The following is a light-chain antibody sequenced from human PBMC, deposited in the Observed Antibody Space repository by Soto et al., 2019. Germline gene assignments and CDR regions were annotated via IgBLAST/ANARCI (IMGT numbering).Light chain of an antibody. Sequence: QSALTQPSSVSGSPGQSITISCTGTSSAVGSYNLVSWYQQHPTKAPKLMIYEVSKRPSGVSNRFSGSKSDNTASLTISGLQAEDEADYYCCSYAGSSTLAVFGGGTQLTVL. V-gene: IGLV2-23*02. CDR1: SSAVGSYNL. J-gene: IGLJ7*01. CDR2: EVS. CDR3: CSYAGSSTLAV.